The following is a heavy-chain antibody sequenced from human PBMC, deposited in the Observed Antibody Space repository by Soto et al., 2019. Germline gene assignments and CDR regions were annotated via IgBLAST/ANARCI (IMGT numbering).Heavy chain of an antibody. D-gene: IGHD6-13*01. CDR2: IYHSGST. CDR3: ARGPLAAAGDYYYYGMDV. CDR1: GGSISSGGYS. V-gene: IGHV4-30-2*01. Sequence: QLQLQESGSGLVKPSQTLSLTCAVSGGSISSGGYSWSWIRQPPGKGLEWIGYIYHSGSTYYNPSLKSRVTTAVDRSKNQFSLKLSSVTAADTAVYYGARGPLAAAGDYYYYGMDVWGQGTTVTVSS. J-gene: IGHJ6*02.